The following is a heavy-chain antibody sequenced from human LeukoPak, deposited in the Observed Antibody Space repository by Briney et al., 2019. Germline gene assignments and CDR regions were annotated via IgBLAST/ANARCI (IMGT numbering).Heavy chain of an antibody. CDR3: ARNLGTSKVPASYGMDV. J-gene: IGHJ6*02. Sequence: SGTLSLTCAVSGGSISSSNWWSWVRQPPGKGLEWIGYIYHSGSTYYNPSLKSRVTISVDRSKNQFSLKLSSVTAADTAVYYCARNLGTSKVPASYGMDVWGQGTTVTVSS. D-gene: IGHD2-2*01. CDR1: GGSISSSNW. V-gene: IGHV4-4*02. CDR2: IYHSGST.